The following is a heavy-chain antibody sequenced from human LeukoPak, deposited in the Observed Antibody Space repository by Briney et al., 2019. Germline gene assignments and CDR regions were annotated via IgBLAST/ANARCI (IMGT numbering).Heavy chain of an antibody. CDR1: GFTFDDYG. J-gene: IGHJ5*02. D-gene: IGHD6-19*01. V-gene: IGHV3-20*01. CDR3: ARVGRSGWYWDSSHYNWFDP. CDR2: INWNGGST. Sequence: PGGSLRLSCAASGFTFDDYGMSWVRQALGKGLEWVSGINWNGGSTGYADSVKGRFTISRDNAKNSLYLQMNSLRAEDTALYHCARVGRSGWYWDSSHYNWFDPWGQGTLVTVSS.